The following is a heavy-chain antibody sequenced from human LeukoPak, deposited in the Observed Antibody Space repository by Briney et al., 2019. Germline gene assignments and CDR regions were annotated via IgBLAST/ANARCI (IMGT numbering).Heavy chain of an antibody. V-gene: IGHV3-21*01. CDR1: GFTFSSYS. CDR3: ARDMYDFWSGHIVAYYYYYGMDV. CDR2: ISSSSSYI. D-gene: IGHD3-3*01. Sequence: GGSLRLSCAASGFTFSSYSMNWVRQAPGKGLEWVSSISSSSSYIYYADSVKGRFTISRDNAKNSLYLQMNSLRAEDTAVYYCARDMYDFWSGHIVAYYYYYGMDVWGQGTTVTVSS. J-gene: IGHJ6*02.